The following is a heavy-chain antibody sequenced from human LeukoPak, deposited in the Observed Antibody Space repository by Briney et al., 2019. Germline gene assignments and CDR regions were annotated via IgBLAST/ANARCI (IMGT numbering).Heavy chain of an antibody. D-gene: IGHD1-26*01. Sequence: GASVNVSCKTSGGTFSSYAISWVRQAPGQGLEWMGGIIPIFGTANYAQKFQGRVTITADESTSTAYMELSSLRSEDTAVYYCALSGSYGIGVADYWGQGTLVTVSS. CDR3: ALSGSYGIGVADY. J-gene: IGHJ4*02. CDR1: GGTFSSYA. V-gene: IGHV1-69*13. CDR2: IIPIFGTA.